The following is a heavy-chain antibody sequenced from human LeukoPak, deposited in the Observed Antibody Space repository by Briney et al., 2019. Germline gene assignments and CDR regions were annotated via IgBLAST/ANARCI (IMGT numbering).Heavy chain of an antibody. V-gene: IGHV4-34*01. J-gene: IGHJ4*01. D-gene: IGHD1-26*01. CDR2: INHSGST. Sequence: SETLSLTCAVYGGSFSGYYWSWIRRPPGKGLEWIGEINHSGSTNYNPSLKSRVTISVDTSKNQFSLKLSSVTAADTAVYYCVRDRVGTTGVPYFDFWGQGTLVTVSS. CDR1: GGSFSGYY. CDR3: VRDRVGTTGVPYFDF.